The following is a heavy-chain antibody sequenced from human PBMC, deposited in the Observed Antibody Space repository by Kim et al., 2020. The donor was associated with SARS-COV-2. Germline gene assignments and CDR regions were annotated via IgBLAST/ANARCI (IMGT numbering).Heavy chain of an antibody. J-gene: IGHJ3*02. CDR3: ARSILSGALDI. D-gene: IGHD3-10*01. V-gene: IGHV6-1*01. Sequence: DSAPSVRSRITISPDTTKNQLSLQLTSVTPEETAVYYCARSILSGALDIWGQGTLVTVSS.